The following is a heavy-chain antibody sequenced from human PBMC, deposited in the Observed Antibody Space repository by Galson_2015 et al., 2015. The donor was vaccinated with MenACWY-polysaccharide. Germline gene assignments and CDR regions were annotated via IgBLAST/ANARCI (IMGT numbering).Heavy chain of an antibody. CDR3: ARVGYASSSTDY. D-gene: IGHD6-6*01. V-gene: IGHV3-7*01. Sequence: SLRLSCAASGFTFSNYWMSWVRKAPGKGLEWVANINQDGTVKYYVDSVKGRFTISRDNAKNSLYVQMNSLRGEDTAVYYCARVGYASSSTDYWGQGTLVTVSS. CDR2: INQDGTVK. J-gene: IGHJ4*02. CDR1: GFTFSNYW.